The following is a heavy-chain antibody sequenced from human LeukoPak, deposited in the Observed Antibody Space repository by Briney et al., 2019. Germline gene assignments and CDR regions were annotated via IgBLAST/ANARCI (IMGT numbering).Heavy chain of an antibody. D-gene: IGHD3-10*01. CDR1: GFTFSSYG. Sequence: PGRSLRLSCAASGFTFSSYGMHWVRQAPGKGLEWVAVISYDGSNKYYADSVKGRFTISRDNSKNTLYLQMNSLRAEDTAVYYCAKGAPRWFGELNAFDYWGQGTLVTVSS. J-gene: IGHJ4*02. V-gene: IGHV3-30*18. CDR2: ISYDGSNK. CDR3: AKGAPRWFGELNAFDY.